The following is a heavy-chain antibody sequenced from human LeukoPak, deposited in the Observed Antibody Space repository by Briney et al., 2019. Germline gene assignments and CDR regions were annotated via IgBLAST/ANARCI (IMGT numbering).Heavy chain of an antibody. CDR3: AAAVAAAGPFDY. CDR1: GFTFTSSA. J-gene: IGHJ4*02. D-gene: IGHD6-13*01. V-gene: IGHV1-58*01. CDR2: IVVDSGNT. Sequence: SVKVSCKASGFTFTSSAVQWVRQARGQRLEWIGWIVVDSGNTNYAQKFQERVTITRDMSTSTAYMELSSLRSEDTAVYYCAAAVAAAGPFDYWGQGTLVTVSS.